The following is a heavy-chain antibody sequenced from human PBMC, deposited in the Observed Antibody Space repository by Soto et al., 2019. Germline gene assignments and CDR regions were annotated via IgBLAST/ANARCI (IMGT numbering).Heavy chain of an antibody. D-gene: IGHD6-19*01. CDR2: ISYDGSNK. CDR1: GVTFSTYA. J-gene: IGHJ4*02. Sequence: GGSLRLSCAASGVTFSTYAMHWVRQAPGKGLEWVAVISYDGSNKYYADLVQGRFTISRDNSKNTLYLQMNSLRDEDTAVYYCAKLDSGWYFEHWGQGTLVTVSS. CDR3: AKLDSGWYFEH. V-gene: IGHV3-30*18.